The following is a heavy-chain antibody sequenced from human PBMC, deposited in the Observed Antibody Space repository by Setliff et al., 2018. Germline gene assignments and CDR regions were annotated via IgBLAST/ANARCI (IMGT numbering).Heavy chain of an antibody. CDR1: GGSVSSGSYY. CDR3: ARGSWGWRCSGGSCYSGAHYVY. Sequence: KASETLSLTCTVSGGSVSSGSYYWSWIRQPPGKGLEWIGYIYYSGGTNYNPSLKSRVTISVDTSKNQFSLKLSSVTAADTAVYYCARGSWGWRCSGGSCYSGAHYVYWGQGTLVTVSS. V-gene: IGHV4-61*01. CDR2: IYYSGGT. D-gene: IGHD2-15*01. J-gene: IGHJ4*02.